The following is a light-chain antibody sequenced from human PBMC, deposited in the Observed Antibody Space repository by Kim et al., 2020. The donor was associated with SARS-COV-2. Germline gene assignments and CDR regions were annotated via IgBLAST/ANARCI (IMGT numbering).Light chain of an antibody. CDR1: QSVTSNY. CDR3: QQYGTSKT. CDR2: GAS. J-gene: IGKJ1*01. Sequence: EIVLTQSPGTLSLSPGERATLSCRASQSVTSNYLAWYQQRPGQAPRLLIYGASSRATGIPDRFSGSGSGTDFTLTISRLEPEDFAVYYWQQYGTSKTFGRGTKVDIK. V-gene: IGKV3-20*01.